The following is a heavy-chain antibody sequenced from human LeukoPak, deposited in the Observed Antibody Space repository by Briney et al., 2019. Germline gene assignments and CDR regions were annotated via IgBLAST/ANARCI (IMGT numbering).Heavy chain of an antibody. CDR3: AKGGGVDYYYYYMDV. V-gene: IGHV3-53*05. CDR2: IYSGGST. D-gene: IGHD4-23*01. J-gene: IGHJ6*03. Sequence: GGSLRLSCAASGFTVSRNYMSWVRQAPGKGLEWVSVIYSGGSTYYADSVKGRFTISRDNSKNTLYLQMNSLRAEDTAVYYCAKGGGVDYYYYYMDVWGKGTTVTVSS. CDR1: GFTVSRNY.